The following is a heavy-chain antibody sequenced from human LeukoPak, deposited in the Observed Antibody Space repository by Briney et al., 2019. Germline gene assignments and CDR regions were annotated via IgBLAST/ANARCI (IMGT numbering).Heavy chain of an antibody. CDR2: IYYSGST. J-gene: IGHJ4*02. CDR3: ARVDSSGWYKFPDY. V-gene: IGHV4-59*08. CDR1: GGSIGSYY. D-gene: IGHD6-19*01. Sequence: PSETLSLTCTVSGGSIGSYYWSWIRQPPGKGLEWIGYIYYSGSTDYNPSLKSRVTISVDTSKNQFSLKLSSVTAADTAVYYCARVDSSGWYKFPDYWGQGTLVTVSS.